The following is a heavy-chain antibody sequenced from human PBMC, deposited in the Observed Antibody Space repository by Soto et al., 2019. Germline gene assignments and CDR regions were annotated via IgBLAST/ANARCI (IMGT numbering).Heavy chain of an antibody. D-gene: IGHD3-9*01. J-gene: IGHJ5*02. CDR2: INAGNGNT. CDR3: ARDRDVLTRFKTFHWLDP. CDR1: GYTFTSYA. V-gene: IGHV1-3*01. Sequence: ASVKVSCKASGYTFTSYAMHWVRQAPGQRLEWMGWINAGNGNTKYSQKFQGRVTITRDTSASTAYMELSNLRSDDTAVYYCARDRDVLTRFKTFHWLDPWGQGTLVTVSS.